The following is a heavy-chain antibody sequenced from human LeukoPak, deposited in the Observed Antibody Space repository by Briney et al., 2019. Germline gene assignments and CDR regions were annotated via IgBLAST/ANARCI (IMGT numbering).Heavy chain of an antibody. D-gene: IGHD1-7*01. V-gene: IGHV3-30*02. Sequence: PGGSLRLSCAASALPFSHSGMHWVRQAPGKGLEWVAFIRYDGSNKYYADSVKGRFTISKDNSKNALYLQMNSLRGEDTAVYYCFGITVTDVPYWGQGTLVTVSS. CDR1: ALPFSHSG. CDR2: IRYDGSNK. CDR3: FGITVTDVPY. J-gene: IGHJ4*02.